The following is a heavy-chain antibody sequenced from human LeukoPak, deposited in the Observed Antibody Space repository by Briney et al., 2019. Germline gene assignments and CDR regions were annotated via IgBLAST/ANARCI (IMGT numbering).Heavy chain of an antibody. J-gene: IGHJ6*02. CDR2: IIPIFGTA. CDR3: ASLTLVLTGPNYGMDV. CDR1: GYTFTTYP. Sequence: SVKVSCKASGYTFTTYPINWVRQAPGQGLEWMGGIIPIFGTANYAQKFQGRVTITADESTSTAYMELSSLRSEDTAVYYCASLTLVLTGPNYGMDVWGQGTTVTVSS. V-gene: IGHV1-69*13. D-gene: IGHD3-9*01.